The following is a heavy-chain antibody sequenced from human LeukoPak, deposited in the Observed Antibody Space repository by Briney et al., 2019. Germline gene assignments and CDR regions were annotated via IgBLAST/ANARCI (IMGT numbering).Heavy chain of an antibody. CDR3: AKSDYGDSYYYYGMDV. J-gene: IGHJ6*02. CDR2: IWYDGSNK. V-gene: IGHV3-30*18. CDR1: GLTFRNYG. Sequence: PGRSLRLSCAASGLTFRNYGMHWVRQAPGKGLEWVAIIWYDGSNKYYADSVKGRFTISRDNSKNTLYLQMNSLRAEDTAVYYCAKSDYGDSYYYYGMDVWGQGTTVTVSS. D-gene: IGHD4-17*01.